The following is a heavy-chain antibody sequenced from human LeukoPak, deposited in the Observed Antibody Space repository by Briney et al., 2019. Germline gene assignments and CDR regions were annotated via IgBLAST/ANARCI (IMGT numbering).Heavy chain of an antibody. D-gene: IGHD3-10*01. CDR1: GFTFSTYS. CDR2: ISTSGTTT. Sequence: GGSLRLSCAASGFTFSTYSMNWVRQAPGKGLEWISYISTSGTTTYHADSVKGRFTISRDDAKNSLYLQMNSLRADDTALYYCARVRGSYSVDYWGQGTLVTVSS. CDR3: ARVRGSYSVDY. V-gene: IGHV3-48*01. J-gene: IGHJ4*02.